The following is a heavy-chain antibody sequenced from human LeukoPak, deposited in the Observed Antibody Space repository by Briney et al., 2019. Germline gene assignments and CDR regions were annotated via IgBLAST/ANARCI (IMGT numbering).Heavy chain of an antibody. Sequence: ASVKVSCKASGYTFTGYHMHWVRQAPGQGLEWMGRINPNTGGTDHAQKFQGRVTMTRDTSISTAYMDLSRLRSDDTAVYYCARDYCNSTSCLFDYWGQGTLVTVSS. CDR1: GYTFTGYH. J-gene: IGHJ4*02. D-gene: IGHD2-2*01. V-gene: IGHV1-2*06. CDR3: ARDYCNSTSCLFDY. CDR2: INPNTGGT.